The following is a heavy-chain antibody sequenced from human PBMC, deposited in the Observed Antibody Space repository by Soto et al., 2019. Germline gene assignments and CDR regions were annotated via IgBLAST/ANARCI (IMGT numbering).Heavy chain of an antibody. CDR2: IYYSESPSYSETT. J-gene: IGHJ5*02. D-gene: IGHD3-3*01. CDR3: ARGWFWSGSFNWFDP. V-gene: IGHV4-59*01. Sequence: TWETLSLTCTVSGDSISKYYWSWIRQPPGKVLEWIGYIYYSESPSYSETTSYNPSLESRVTISVDTANNQFSLRLTSVTAADTAVYYCARGWFWSGSFNWFDPWGQGTLVTVYS. CDR1: GDSISKYY.